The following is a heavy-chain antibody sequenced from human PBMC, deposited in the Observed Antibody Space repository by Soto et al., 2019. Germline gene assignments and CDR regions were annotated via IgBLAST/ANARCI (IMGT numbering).Heavy chain of an antibody. CDR2: INDTGNI. CDR3: ARGLIVWFGELSRRGGYYYYMDV. V-gene: IGHV4-34*01. D-gene: IGHD3-10*01. CDR1: GGSFSGYQ. J-gene: IGHJ6*03. Sequence: QVQLQQWGAGLLKPSETLSLTSPVYGGSFSGYQWTWIRQTPGKGLEWIGEINDTGNINYNPSLKSRVTIFIDTPKKQISLKLSSVTAADTAVYYCARGLIVWFGELSRRGGYYYYMDVWGKGTTVTVSS.